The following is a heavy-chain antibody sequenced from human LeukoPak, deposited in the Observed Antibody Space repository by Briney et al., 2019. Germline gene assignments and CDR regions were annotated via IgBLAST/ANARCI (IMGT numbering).Heavy chain of an antibody. CDR2: ISGSGGST. CDR3: AKVTLDYYGSGSKGGY. Sequence: PGGSLRLSCAASGFTFSSYAMSWVRQAPGKGLEWVSAISGSGGSTYYADSVKGRFTISRDNSKNTLYLQMNSLRAEDTAVYYCAKVTLDYYGSGSKGGYWGQGTLVTVSS. D-gene: IGHD3-10*01. V-gene: IGHV3-23*01. J-gene: IGHJ4*02. CDR1: GFTFSSYA.